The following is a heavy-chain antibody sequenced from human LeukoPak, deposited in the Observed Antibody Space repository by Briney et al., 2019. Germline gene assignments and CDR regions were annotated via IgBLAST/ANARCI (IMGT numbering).Heavy chain of an antibody. CDR1: GYTFTGYY. CDR3: ARAELLWFGELLTPPDY. V-gene: IGHV1-2*02. J-gene: IGHJ4*02. Sequence: ASVKVSCKASGYTFTGYYMHWVRQAPGQGLEWMGWINPNSGGTNYAQTFQGRVTITRNTSISTAYMELSSLRSEDTAVYYCARAELLWFGELLTPPDYWGQGTLVTVSS. CDR2: INPNSGGT. D-gene: IGHD3-10*01.